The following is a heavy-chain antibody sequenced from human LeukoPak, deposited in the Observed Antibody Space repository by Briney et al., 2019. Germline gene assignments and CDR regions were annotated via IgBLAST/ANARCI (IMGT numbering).Heavy chain of an antibody. CDR3: ARDERRYCPDSSCYPGDY. Sequence: GGSLRLSCAASGFTFSDYAMKWVRQAPGKGLEWVSAISRTSAYIYYSDSVRGPFTISRDNAKNSVYLQMDGLRAEDTAVYYCARDERRYCPDSSCYPGDYWGQGTLVTVSS. D-gene: IGHD2-8*02. J-gene: IGHJ4*02. CDR1: GFTFSDYA. CDR2: ISRTSAYI. V-gene: IGHV3-21*01.